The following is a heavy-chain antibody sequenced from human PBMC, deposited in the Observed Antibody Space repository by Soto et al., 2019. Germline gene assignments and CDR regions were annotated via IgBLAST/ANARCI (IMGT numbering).Heavy chain of an antibody. V-gene: IGHV3-11*01. Sequence: GGSLRLSCAASGFTFSDYYMSWIRQAPGKGLEWVSYISSSGSTIYYADSVKGRFTISRDNAKNSLYLQMNSLRAEDTAVYYCASLHIVATINVSESDYYYYMDVWGKGTTVTVSS. CDR2: ISSSGSTI. D-gene: IGHD5-12*01. CDR1: GFTFSDYY. J-gene: IGHJ6*03. CDR3: ASLHIVATINVSESDYYYYMDV.